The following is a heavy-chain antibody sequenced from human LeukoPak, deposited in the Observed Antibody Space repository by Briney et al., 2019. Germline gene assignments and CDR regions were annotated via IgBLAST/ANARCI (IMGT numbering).Heavy chain of an antibody. CDR3: ARDTNYYDSSGYPDY. D-gene: IGHD3-22*01. CDR1: GYTFTTYG. CDR2: ISAYNGNT. V-gene: IGHV1-18*01. Sequence: ASVKVSCKASGYTFTTYGISWVRQAPGQGLEWMGWISAYNGNTNYAQDLQGRVTMTTDTSTSTAYMELRSLRSDDTAVYYCARDTNYYDSSGYPDYWGQGTLVTVSS. J-gene: IGHJ4*02.